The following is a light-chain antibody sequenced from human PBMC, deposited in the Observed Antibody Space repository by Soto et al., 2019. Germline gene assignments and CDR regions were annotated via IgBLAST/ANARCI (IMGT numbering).Light chain of an antibody. CDR1: SSNIGPNY. V-gene: IGLV1-47*01. J-gene: IGLJ1*01. Sequence: QSVLTQPPSASGTPGQRVTISCSGSSSNIGPNYIYWYQQLPGTAPKLLIYRNNQRPSGVPDRFSGSKSGTSASRAISGVRSEDEAEYYCAAWDDSLSGYVFGTGTKLTVL. CDR2: RNN. CDR3: AAWDDSLSGYV.